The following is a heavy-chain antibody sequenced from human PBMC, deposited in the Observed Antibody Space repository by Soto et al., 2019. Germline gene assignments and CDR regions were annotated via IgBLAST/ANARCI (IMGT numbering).Heavy chain of an antibody. V-gene: IGHV1-69*06. CDR3: ASTKYDSSAYYYWYLGL. D-gene: IGHD3-22*01. J-gene: IGHJ2*01. CDR1: GDSFRNYA. Sequence: QVQLVQSGAEVKKPGSSVRVSCKVSGDSFRNYAISWVRQAPGQGLEWMGGIIPIFGTANYAQKFQGRVTITADTSANTVYLELSSLRSEDTAVYYCASTKYDSSAYYYWYLGLWGRGTLVTVSS. CDR2: IIPIFGTA.